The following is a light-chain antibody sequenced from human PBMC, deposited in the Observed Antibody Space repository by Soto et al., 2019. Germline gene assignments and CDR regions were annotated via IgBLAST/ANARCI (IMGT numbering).Light chain of an antibody. J-gene: IGKJ3*01. V-gene: IGKV2-30*01. CDR1: QSLVFSDGKTY. CDR2: QVS. CDR3: MQSIHWPFT. Sequence: DVVMTQSPLSLPVTLGQPASISCRSSQSLVFSDGKTYLNWYHQRPGQSPRRLIYQVSNRDSGVPVRFSGSGSATEFTLEISRVEAEDVGVYYCMQSIHWPFTFGPGTTVDIK.